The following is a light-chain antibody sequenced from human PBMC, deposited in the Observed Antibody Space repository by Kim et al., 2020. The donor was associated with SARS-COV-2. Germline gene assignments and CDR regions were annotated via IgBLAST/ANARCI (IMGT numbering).Light chain of an antibody. CDR1: QSVSSSY. J-gene: IGKJ1*01. CDR3: QQYDSSPPWP. V-gene: IGKV3-20*01. CDR2: GAS. Sequence: EMVLTQSPGTLSLSPGERATLSCRASQSVSSSYLAWYQQKPGQAPRLLIYGASSRATGIPDRFSGSGSGTDFTLTISRLEPEDVAVYYCQQYDSSPPWPFGQGTKVDIK.